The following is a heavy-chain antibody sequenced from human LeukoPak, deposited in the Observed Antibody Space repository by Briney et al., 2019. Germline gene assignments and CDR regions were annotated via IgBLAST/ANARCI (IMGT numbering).Heavy chain of an antibody. CDR1: GYTFTSYG. CDR2: ISAYRGNT. V-gene: IGHV1-18*01. D-gene: IGHD3-22*01. CDR3: ARDWLSLTMIGAWVI. Sequence: GASVKVSCKASGYTFTSYGISWVRQAPGQGLEWRGWISAYRGNTNYAQKPHGRATMTTDTSTSTAYMELRSLRSDDTAVYYCARDWLSLTMIGAWVIWGQGAMVTVSS. J-gene: IGHJ3*02.